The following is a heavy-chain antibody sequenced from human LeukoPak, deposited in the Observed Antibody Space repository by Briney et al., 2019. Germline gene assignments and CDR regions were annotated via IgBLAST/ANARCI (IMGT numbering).Heavy chain of an antibody. D-gene: IGHD4-23*01. Sequence: SETLSLTCAVYGGSFSGYYWSWIRQPPGKGLEWIGYIYYSGSTNYNPSLKSRVTISVDTSKNQFSLNLNSVTAADTAIYYCARDYGGRDGFFDYWGQGTLVTVSS. V-gene: IGHV4-34*11. CDR2: IYYSGST. J-gene: IGHJ4*02. CDR1: GGSFSGYY. CDR3: ARDYGGRDGFFDY.